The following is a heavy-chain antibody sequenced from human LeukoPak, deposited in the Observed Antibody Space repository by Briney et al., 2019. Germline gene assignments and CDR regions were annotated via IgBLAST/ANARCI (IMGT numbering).Heavy chain of an antibody. CDR1: GDSITRGTYY. Sequence: SETLSLTCTVSGDSITRGTYYWNWIRQPAGKGLEWIGRIHTSSRVNYNPSLKSRVTISIDTSRNLVSLRLTSVTAADAAVYYCARDRGNGDYGDYFDSWGQGTLVSVSS. V-gene: IGHV4-61*02. D-gene: IGHD4-17*01. J-gene: IGHJ4*02. CDR3: ARDRGNGDYGDYFDS. CDR2: IHTSSRV.